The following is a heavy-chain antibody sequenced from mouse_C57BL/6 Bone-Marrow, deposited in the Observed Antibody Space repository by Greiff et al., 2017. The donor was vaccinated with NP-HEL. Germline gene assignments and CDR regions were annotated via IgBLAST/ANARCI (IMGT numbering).Heavy chain of an antibody. J-gene: IGHJ3*01. Sequence: EVKLMESGPELVKPGASVKISCKASGYSFTDYNMNWVKQSNGKSLEWIGVINPNYGTTSYNQKFKGKATLTVDQSSSTAYMQLNSLTSEDSAVYYCARPYDYVSPWFAYWGQGTLVTVSA. V-gene: IGHV1-39*01. D-gene: IGHD2-4*01. CDR1: GYSFTDYN. CDR2: INPNYGTT. CDR3: ARPYDYVSPWFAY.